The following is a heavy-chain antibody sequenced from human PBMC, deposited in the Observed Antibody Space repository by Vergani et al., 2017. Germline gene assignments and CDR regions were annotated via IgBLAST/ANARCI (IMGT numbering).Heavy chain of an antibody. D-gene: IGHD3-9*01. J-gene: IGHJ6*02. Sequence: EVHLVQSGAEVKKPGESLRISCKGSGYSFTSYWISWVRQMPGKGLEWMGRIDPSDSYTNYSPSFQGHVTISADKSISTAYLQWSSLKASDTAMYYCARWTKKYDILTGYYTYYYGMDVWGQGTTVTVSS. CDR1: GYSFTSYW. V-gene: IGHV5-10-1*01. CDR3: ARWTKKYDILTGYYTYYYGMDV. CDR2: IDPSDSYT.